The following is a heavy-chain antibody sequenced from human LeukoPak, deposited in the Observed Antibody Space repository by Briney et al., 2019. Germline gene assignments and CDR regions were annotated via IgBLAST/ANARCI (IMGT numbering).Heavy chain of an antibody. D-gene: IGHD3-3*01. V-gene: IGHV3-72*01. CDR3: ASGHPDYDFWSGYDFEN. CDR2: IRNKANSYTT. Sequence: GWSLRLSCAASGFTFSDHYMDLVRQAPGKGLEWVGRIRNKANSYTTEYAASVKGRFTISRDDSKNSLYLQMNSLRAEDTAVYYCASGHPDYDFWSGYDFENWGQGTLVTVSS. J-gene: IGHJ4*02. CDR1: GFTFSDHY.